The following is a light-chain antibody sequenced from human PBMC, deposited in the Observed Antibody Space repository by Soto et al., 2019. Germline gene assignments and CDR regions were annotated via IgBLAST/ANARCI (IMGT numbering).Light chain of an antibody. CDR1: QSVDSY. Sequence: EIVLTQSPATLSLSPGERATLSCRASQSVDSYLAWYQQKPGQAPRLVIFDAFNRATGIPARFSGSGSGTDFTLTISSLVHEDFAVYYYQQHSNRLTFGGGTRVEI. CDR2: DAF. V-gene: IGKV3-11*01. J-gene: IGKJ4*01. CDR3: QQHSNRLT.